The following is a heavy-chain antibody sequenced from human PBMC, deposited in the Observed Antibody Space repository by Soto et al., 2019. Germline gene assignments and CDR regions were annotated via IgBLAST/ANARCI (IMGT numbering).Heavy chain of an antibody. V-gene: IGHV4-34*01. Sequence: QVQLQQWGAGLLKPSETLSLTCAVYGGSFSGYYWTWIRQPPGTGLEWPGEINHSGSTNYNPSLKXXVTISVDTSKHQFSLKLTSVTAADTAVYYCARDKITGLFDYWGQGTLVTVSS. CDR1: GGSFSGYY. CDR3: ARDKITGLFDY. D-gene: IGHD2-8*02. CDR2: INHSGST. J-gene: IGHJ4*02.